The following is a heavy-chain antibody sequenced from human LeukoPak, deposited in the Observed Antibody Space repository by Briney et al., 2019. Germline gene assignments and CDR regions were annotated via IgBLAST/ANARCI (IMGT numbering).Heavy chain of an antibody. Sequence: SVTVSFKASGGTFSSYAISWVRQAPGQGLEWMGGIIPIFGTANYAQKFQGRVTITADKSTSTAYMELSSLRSEDTAVYYCARARYCSGGSCYWTPYYYYGMDVWGKGTTVTVSS. CDR3: ARARYCSGGSCYWTPYYYYGMDV. CDR2: IIPIFGTA. V-gene: IGHV1-69*06. J-gene: IGHJ6*04. D-gene: IGHD2-15*01. CDR1: GGTFSSYA.